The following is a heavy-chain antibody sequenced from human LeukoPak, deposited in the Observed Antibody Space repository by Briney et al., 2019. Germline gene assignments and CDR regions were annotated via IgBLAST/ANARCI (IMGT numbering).Heavy chain of an antibody. CDR3: EGERGDAFDV. V-gene: IGHV3-7*01. J-gene: IGHJ3*01. CDR2: IKHDASEI. CDR1: GFTFSSYW. Sequence: GGSLRLSCAASGFTFSSYWMNWVRQAPGQGLEWVANIKHDASEIYYVDSVKGRFTISRDNAKNSLYLQMKNLRAEDTAVYHCEGERGDAFDVWGQGTMVTVSS.